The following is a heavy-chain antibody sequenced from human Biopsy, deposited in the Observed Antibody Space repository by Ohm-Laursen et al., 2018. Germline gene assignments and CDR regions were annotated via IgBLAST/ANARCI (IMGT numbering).Heavy chain of an antibody. D-gene: IGHD3-16*01. CDR1: GFTFGDAW. CDR3: STGGGDFYYNGMDV. CDR2: IKSKFDGETT. J-gene: IGHJ6*02. Sequence: SLRLSCAASGFTFGDAWMSWIRQAPGKGLEWVGRIKSKFDGETTEYAAPVKGRFIISRDDSKSTQFLQMNSLKVEDTGVYFCSTGGGDFYYNGMDVWGQGTTVTVSS. V-gene: IGHV3-15*01.